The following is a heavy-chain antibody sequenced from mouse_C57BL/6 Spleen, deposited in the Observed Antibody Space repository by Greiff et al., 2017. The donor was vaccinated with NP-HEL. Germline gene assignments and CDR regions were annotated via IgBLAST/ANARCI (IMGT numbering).Heavy chain of an antibody. CDR3: ARPSDYSNYNYAMDY. CDR2: INPYNGGT. Sequence: VQLQQSGPVLVKPGASVKMSCKASGYTFTDYYMNWVKQSHGKSLEWIGFINPYNGGTSYNQKFKGKATLTVDKSSSTAYMELNSLTSEDSAVYYCARPSDYSNYNYAMDYWGQGTSVTVSS. D-gene: IGHD2-5*01. CDR1: GYTFTDYY. V-gene: IGHV1-19*01. J-gene: IGHJ4*01.